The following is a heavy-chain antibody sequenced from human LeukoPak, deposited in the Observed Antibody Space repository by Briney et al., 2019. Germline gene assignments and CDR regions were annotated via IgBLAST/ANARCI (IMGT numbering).Heavy chain of an antibody. CDR2: INPNSGGT. CDR1: GYTFTGYY. D-gene: IGHD3-10*01. V-gene: IGHV1-2*02. CDR3: ARGPTTMVREHYYYYMDV. J-gene: IGHJ6*03. Sequence: ASVKVSCKASGYTFTGYYMHWVRQAPGQGLEWMGWINPNSGGTNYAQKFQGRVTMTRNTSISTAYMELSSLRSEDTAVYYCARGPTTMVREHYYYYMDVWGKGTTVTISS.